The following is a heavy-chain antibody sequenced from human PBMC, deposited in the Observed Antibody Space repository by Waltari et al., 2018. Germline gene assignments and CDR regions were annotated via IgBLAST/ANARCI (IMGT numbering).Heavy chain of an antibody. CDR3: ATYVGASVGTAAFDV. V-gene: IGHV4-39*01. Sequence: QLQLQESGPGLVKPSETLSLTCSVSGGSITTTSHFWGWIRQPPGQGLEWIGTISYNGATYSSPSLKSRVTMSRDTSKTQLSLRLGSVTAADTAVYYCATYVGASVGTAAFDVWGQGTMVTVSS. CDR1: GGSITTTSHF. CDR2: ISYNGAT. D-gene: IGHD3-10*02. J-gene: IGHJ3*01.